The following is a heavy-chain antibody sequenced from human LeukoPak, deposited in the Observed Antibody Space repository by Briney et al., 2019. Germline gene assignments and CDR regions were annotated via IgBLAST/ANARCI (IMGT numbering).Heavy chain of an antibody. D-gene: IGHD3-16*01. Sequence: GGSLRLSCAASGFRLSTYWMSWVRQAPGKGLEWVATIKHDGSEKYYVDSVKARFTISRDTAKNSLYLQMNSLRAEDTAVYYCAKPAAPWGYYYYMDVWGKGTTVTVSS. CDR2: IKHDGSEK. CDR3: AKPAAPWGYYYYMDV. V-gene: IGHV3-7*01. J-gene: IGHJ6*03. CDR1: GFRLSTYW.